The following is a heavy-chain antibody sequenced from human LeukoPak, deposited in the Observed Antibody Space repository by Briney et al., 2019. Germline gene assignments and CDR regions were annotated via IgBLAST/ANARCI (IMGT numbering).Heavy chain of an antibody. J-gene: IGHJ4*02. Sequence: EASVKVSCKAPGFTFMNSAVQWVRQARGQRLEWIGWIVVGSGNTDYAQKFQGRVTITRDMSTGTAYMELRSLRAEDTALYYCARAHNYDGRDYYYAFSDYWGQGTLVTVSS. D-gene: IGHD3-22*01. V-gene: IGHV1-58*01. CDR1: GFTFMNSA. CDR2: IVVGSGNT. CDR3: ARAHNYDGRDYYYAFSDY.